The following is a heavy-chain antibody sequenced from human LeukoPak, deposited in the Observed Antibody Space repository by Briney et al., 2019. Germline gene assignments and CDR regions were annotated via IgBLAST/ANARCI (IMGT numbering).Heavy chain of an antibody. D-gene: IGHD3-22*01. J-gene: IGHJ4*02. CDR3: ARATYYYDSSGFEFDY. CDR1: GGSISSYY. CDR2: IYYSGST. V-gene: IGHV4-59*01. Sequence: KPSETLSFTCTVSGGSISSYYWSWIRQPPGKGLEWIGYIYYSGSTNYNPSLKSRVTISVDTSKNQFSLKLSSVTAADTAVYYCARATYYYDSSGFEFDYWGQGTLVTVSS.